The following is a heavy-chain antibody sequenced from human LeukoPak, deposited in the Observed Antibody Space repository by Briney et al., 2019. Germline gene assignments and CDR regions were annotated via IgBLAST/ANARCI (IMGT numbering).Heavy chain of an antibody. CDR1: GGSFSGYY. J-gene: IGHJ4*02. CDR2: INHSGST. Sequence: SETLSLTCTVSGGSFSGYYWSWIRQPPGKGLEWIGEINHSGSTNYNPSLKSRVTISVDTSKNQFPLKLSSVTAADTAVYYCARDDGSYSYFDYWGQGTLVTVSS. D-gene: IGHD1-26*01. CDR3: ARDDGSYSYFDY. V-gene: IGHV4-34*01.